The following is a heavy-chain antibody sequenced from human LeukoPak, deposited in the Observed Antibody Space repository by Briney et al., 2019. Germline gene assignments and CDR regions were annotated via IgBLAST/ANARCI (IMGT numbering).Heavy chain of an antibody. J-gene: IGHJ3*01. V-gene: IGHV3-74*01. CDR2: INSDGSST. D-gene: IGHD3-10*01. Sequence: GGSLRLSCAASGFTFSSYWMHWVRQVPGKGLVWVSRINSDGSSTSYADSVKGRFTISRDNAKNTLYVQMNSLRAEDTAVYYCSTGSGHAFDVWGRGTMVTVSS. CDR3: STGSGHAFDV. CDR1: GFTFSSYW.